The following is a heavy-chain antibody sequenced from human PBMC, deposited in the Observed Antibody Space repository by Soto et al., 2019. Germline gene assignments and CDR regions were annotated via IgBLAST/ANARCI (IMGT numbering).Heavy chain of an antibody. V-gene: IGHV3-9*01. Sequence: EVQLVESGGGLVQPGRSLRLSCAASGFTFDDYAMHWVRQAPGKGLEWVSGISWNSGSIGYADSVKGRFTISRDNAKNSLYLQMNSLRAEDTALYYCAKDPGVWFGGGVFWGQGTMVTVSS. CDR1: GFTFDDYA. D-gene: IGHD3-10*01. CDR2: ISWNSGSI. J-gene: IGHJ3*01. CDR3: AKDPGVWFGGGVF.